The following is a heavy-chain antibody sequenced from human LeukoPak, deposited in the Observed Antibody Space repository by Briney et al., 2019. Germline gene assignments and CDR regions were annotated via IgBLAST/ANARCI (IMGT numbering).Heavy chain of an antibody. CDR2: IYYSGST. J-gene: IGHJ3*02. V-gene: IGHV4-59*01. Sequence: SETLSLTCTVSGGSISSYYWGWIRQPPGKGLEWIGYIYYSGSTNYNPSLKSRVTISVDTSKNQFSLKLSSVTAADTAVYYCAVALELWGWRAFDIWGQGTMVTVSS. D-gene: IGHD5-18*01. CDR1: GGSISSYY. CDR3: AVALELWGWRAFDI.